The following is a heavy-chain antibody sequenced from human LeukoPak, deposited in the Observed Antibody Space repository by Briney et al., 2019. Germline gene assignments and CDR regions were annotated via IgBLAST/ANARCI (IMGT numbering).Heavy chain of an antibody. CDR1: GGSISSYY. CDR3: ARGGWYTMVDY. V-gene: IGHV4-59*12. J-gene: IGHJ4*02. Sequence: PSETLSLTCTVSGGSISSYYWSWIRQPPGKGLEWIGYIYYSGSTNYNPSLKSRVTISVDRSKNQFSLKLSSVTAADTAVYYCARGGWYTMVDYWGQGTLVTVSS. CDR2: IYYSGST. D-gene: IGHD6-19*01.